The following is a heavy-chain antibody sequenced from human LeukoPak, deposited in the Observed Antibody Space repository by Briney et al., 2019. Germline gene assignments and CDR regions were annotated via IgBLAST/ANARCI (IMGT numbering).Heavy chain of an antibody. Sequence: GESLRISCKASGYSFTTYWIGWLRQMPGKGLECMGIIYPGDSDTRYSPSFQGQVTISADKSISTAYLQWSSLKASDTAMYYCASRLDSSDGDYHYWGQGTLVTVSS. CDR3: ASRLDSSDGDYHY. CDR1: GYSFTTYW. J-gene: IGHJ4*02. D-gene: IGHD4-17*01. V-gene: IGHV5-51*01. CDR2: IYPGDSDT.